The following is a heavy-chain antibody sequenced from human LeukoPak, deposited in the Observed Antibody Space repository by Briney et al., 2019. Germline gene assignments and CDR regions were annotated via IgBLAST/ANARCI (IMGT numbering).Heavy chain of an antibody. CDR2: MYSSGST. CDR3: VRLGGSSSWYVGYYYMDV. D-gene: IGHD6-13*01. V-gene: IGHV4-4*07. CDR1: VCIIRSYL. J-gene: IGHJ6*03. Sequence: SETLSLTCIVSVCIIRSYLWRWIRPPAGKGLAWIWRMYSSGSTYYNPSLQSQVPIPLHKCKHQFYLKSSYVTAADTAQYYSVRLGGSSSWYVGYYYMDVWGKGTTVTVSS.